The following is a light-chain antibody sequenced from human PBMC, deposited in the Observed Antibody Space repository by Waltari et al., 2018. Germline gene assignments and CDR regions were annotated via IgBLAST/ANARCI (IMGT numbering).Light chain of an antibody. Sequence: IVSTQSPATLSLSPGEMATLSCKASQSVSSYLAWYQQKPGQAPRLLIYSASNRATGLPARFSGSGSGTDFTLTISSLEPEDFAVYYCQQRSNWPRTFGQGTKVEI. CDR1: QSVSSY. CDR2: SAS. J-gene: IGKJ1*01. V-gene: IGKV3-11*01. CDR3: QQRSNWPRT.